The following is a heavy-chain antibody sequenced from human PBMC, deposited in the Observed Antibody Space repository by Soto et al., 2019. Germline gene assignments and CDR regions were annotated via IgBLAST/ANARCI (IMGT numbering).Heavy chain of an antibody. Sequence: QVQLVQSGAEVKKPGSSVKVSCKTSGGTFRTSAISWVRQAPGHGLEWMGGIMPVFPTPDYAQKFQGRVTITADESTNTAYMELSSLGSEDTAVYYCARDKDRQQLGGNYYYIMDVWGQGTTVTVSS. CDR2: IMPVFPTP. V-gene: IGHV1-69*12. CDR3: ARDKDRQQLGGNYYYIMDV. CDR1: GGTFRTSA. D-gene: IGHD3-3*02. J-gene: IGHJ6*02.